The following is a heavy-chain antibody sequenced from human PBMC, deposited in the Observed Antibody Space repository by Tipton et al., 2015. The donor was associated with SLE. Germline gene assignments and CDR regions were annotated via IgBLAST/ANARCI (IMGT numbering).Heavy chain of an antibody. D-gene: IGHD6-6*01. Sequence: TLSLTCTVSGGSISSYYWSWIRQPPGKGLEWIGYIYYSGGTNYNPSLKSRVTISVDTSKNQFSLKLSSVTAADTAVYYCARDPAPYSSPSEYFDLWGRGTLVTVSS. CDR3: ARDPAPYSSPSEYFDL. CDR2: IYYSGGT. V-gene: IGHV4-59*01. CDR1: GGSISSYY. J-gene: IGHJ2*01.